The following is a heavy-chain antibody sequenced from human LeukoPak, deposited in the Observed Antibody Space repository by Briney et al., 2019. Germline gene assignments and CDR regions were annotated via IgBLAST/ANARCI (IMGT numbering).Heavy chain of an antibody. V-gene: IGHV4-34*01. Sequence: SSETLSLTCAAYGVSFSGYYWSWIRQPPGKGLEWIGEINHSGSTNYNPSLKSRVTISVDTSKNQFSLKLGSLTAADTPVYSLGSCWRGCCSSSSCQPQNLFEPWGQRTVVSVPS. J-gene: IGHJ5*02. CDR2: INHSGST. D-gene: IGHD2-2*01. CDR1: GVSFSGYY. CDR3: GSCWRGCCSSSSCQPQNLFEP.